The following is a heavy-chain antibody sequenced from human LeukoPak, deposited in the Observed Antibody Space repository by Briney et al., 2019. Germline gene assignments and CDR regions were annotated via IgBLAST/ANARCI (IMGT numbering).Heavy chain of an antibody. CDR3: ARAYYYGSGSYWYFDL. D-gene: IGHD3-10*01. CDR2: IYYSGST. Sequence: PSEPLSLTCTVSGGSISSYYWSWIRQPPGKGLEWIGYIYYSGSTNYNPSLKSRVTISVDTSKNQFSLKLSSVTAADTAVYYCARAYYYGSGSYWYFDLWGRGTLVTVSS. V-gene: IGHV4-59*01. J-gene: IGHJ2*01. CDR1: GGSISSYY.